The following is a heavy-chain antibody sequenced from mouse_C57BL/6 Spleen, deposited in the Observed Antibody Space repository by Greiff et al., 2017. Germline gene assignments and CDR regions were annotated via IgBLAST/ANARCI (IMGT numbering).Heavy chain of an antibody. Sequence: VKVVESGPGLVAPSQSLSITCTVSGFSLTSYAISWVRQPPGKGLEWLGVIWTGGGTNYNSALKSGLSISKDNSKSQVFLKMNSLQTDDTARYYCARDGVYYGSSHWYFDVWGTGTTVTVSS. CDR2: IWTGGGT. CDR3: ARDGVYYGSSHWYFDV. J-gene: IGHJ1*03. D-gene: IGHD1-1*01. CDR1: GFSLTSYA. V-gene: IGHV2-9-1*01.